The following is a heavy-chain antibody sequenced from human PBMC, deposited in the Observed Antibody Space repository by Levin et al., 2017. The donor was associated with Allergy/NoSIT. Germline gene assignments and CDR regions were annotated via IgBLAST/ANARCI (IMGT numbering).Heavy chain of an antibody. CDR1: GFTFDDYA. J-gene: IGHJ3*02. CDR2: ISWNSGSI. CDR3: AKDRGYSSSWTDAFDI. D-gene: IGHD6-13*01. V-gene: IGHV3-9*01. Sequence: SLKISCAASGFTFDDYAMHWVRQAPGKGLEWVSGISWNSGSIGYADSVKGRFTISRDNAKNSLYLQMNSLRAEDTALYYCAKDRGYSSSWTDAFDIWGQGTMVTVSS.